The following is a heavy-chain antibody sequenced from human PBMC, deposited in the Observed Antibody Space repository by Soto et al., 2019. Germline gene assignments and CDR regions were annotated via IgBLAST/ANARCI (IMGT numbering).Heavy chain of an antibody. CDR1: GGSISSHY. J-gene: IGHJ6*02. D-gene: IGHD1-26*01. V-gene: IGHV4-59*11. CDR2: IHYRGST. Sequence: QVQLQESGPGLVRPSETLSLTCTVSGGSISSHYWSWVRQAPGKGLEWIGQIHYRGSTNYKPSLRSRSTITVDASKSQFSLKLNSVTTADTAVYYCARDGREASGMAVWGQGTKVTVSS. CDR3: ARDGREASGMAV.